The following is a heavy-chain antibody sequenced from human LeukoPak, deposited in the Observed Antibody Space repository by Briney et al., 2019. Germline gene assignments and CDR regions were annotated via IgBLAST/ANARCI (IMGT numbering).Heavy chain of an antibody. CDR3: ARVASIFGVVPLH. D-gene: IGHD3-3*01. V-gene: IGHV1-8*01. CDR1: GYTFTSYD. CDR2: MNPNSGNT. J-gene: IGHJ4*02. Sequence: ASVKVSCKASGYTFTSYDINWVRQATGQGLEWMGWMNPNSGNTGYAQKFQGRVTMTRNTSISTAYMELSSLRSEDTAVYYCARVASIFGVVPLHWGQGTLVTVSS.